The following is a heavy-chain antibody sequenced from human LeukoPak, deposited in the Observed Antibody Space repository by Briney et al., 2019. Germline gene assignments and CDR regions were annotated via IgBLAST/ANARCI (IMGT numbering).Heavy chain of an antibody. Sequence: PGGSLRLSCAASGFTFSSYAMSWVRQAPGKGLEWVSAISGSGGSTYYADSVKGRFTISRDNSKNTLYLQMNSLRAEDTAVYYCARNKDLGILSYFDYWGQGTLVTVSS. CDR3: ARNKDLGILSYFDY. V-gene: IGHV3-23*01. CDR2: ISGSGGST. CDR1: GFTFSSYA. J-gene: IGHJ4*02. D-gene: IGHD1/OR15-1a*01.